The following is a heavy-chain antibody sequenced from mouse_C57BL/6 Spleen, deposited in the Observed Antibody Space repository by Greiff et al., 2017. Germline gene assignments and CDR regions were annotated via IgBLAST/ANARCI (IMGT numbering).Heavy chain of an antibody. V-gene: IGHV2-2*01. CDR1: GFSLTSYG. D-gene: IGHD1-1*01. J-gene: IGHJ4*01. Sequence: VQRVESGPGLVQPSQSLSITCTVSGFSLTSYGVHWVRQSPGKGLEWLGVIWSGGSTDYNAAFISRLSISKDNSKSQVFFKMNSLQADDTAIYYCARKWDYYGSSLYYAMDYWGQGTSVTVSS. CDR2: IWSGGST. CDR3: ARKWDYYGSSLYYAMDY.